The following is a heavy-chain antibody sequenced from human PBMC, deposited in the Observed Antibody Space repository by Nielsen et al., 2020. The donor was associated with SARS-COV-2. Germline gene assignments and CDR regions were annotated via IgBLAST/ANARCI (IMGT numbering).Heavy chain of an antibody. CDR2: IYYSGST. CDR3: AREGSLAPSYGMDV. V-gene: IGHV4-59*12. CDR1: GGSISSYY. Sequence: SETLSLTCTVSGGSISSYYWSWIRQPPGKGLEWIGYIYYSGSTNYNPSLKSRVTISVDTSKNQFSLKLSSVTAADTAVYYCAREGSLAPSYGMDVWGQGTTVTVSS. J-gene: IGHJ6*02.